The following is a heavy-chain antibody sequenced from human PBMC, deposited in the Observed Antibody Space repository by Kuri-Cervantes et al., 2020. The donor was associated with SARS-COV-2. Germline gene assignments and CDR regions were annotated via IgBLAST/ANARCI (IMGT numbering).Heavy chain of an antibody. CDR3: ATDGGSGANYFLVGAFDI. Sequence: SVPVSCQLSGYTLTELSIHWVRQAPGKGLEWMGGFDPEDGETMPAQRFQGRVTMTEDKSIETAYMELSNLRSEDTAMYYCATDGGSGANYFLVGAFDIWGQGTMVTVSS. CDR2: FDPEDGET. V-gene: IGHV1-24*01. CDR1: GYTLTELS. J-gene: IGHJ3*02. D-gene: IGHD1-26*01.